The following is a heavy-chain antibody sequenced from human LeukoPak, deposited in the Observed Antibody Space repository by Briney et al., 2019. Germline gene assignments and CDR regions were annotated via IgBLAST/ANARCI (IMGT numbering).Heavy chain of an antibody. Sequence: PSETLSLTCTVSGGSLSSYYWSWIRQPPGKGLEWIGFIDYSGSTNYSPSLKSRVTISVDTSKNNFSLKLSSVTAAETAVYYCARLQVGATFDFWGQGALVTVSS. CDR2: IDYSGST. CDR3: ARLQVGATFDF. D-gene: IGHD1-26*01. V-gene: IGHV4-59*08. CDR1: GGSLSSYY. J-gene: IGHJ4*02.